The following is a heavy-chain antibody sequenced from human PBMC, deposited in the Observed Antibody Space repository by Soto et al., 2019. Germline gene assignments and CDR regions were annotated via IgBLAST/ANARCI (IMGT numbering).Heavy chain of an antibody. CDR2: ISSSSSTI. J-gene: IGHJ5*02. CDR3: ARDRRGYCTNGVCYKEMYNWFDP. V-gene: IGHV3-48*01. CDR1: GFTFSSYS. D-gene: IGHD2-8*01. Sequence: GGSLRLSCAASGFTFSSYSMNWVRQAPGKGLEWVSYISSSSSTIYYADSVKGRFTISRDNAKNSLYLQMNSLRAEDTAVSYCARDRRGYCTNGVCYKEMYNWFDPWGQGTLVTVSS.